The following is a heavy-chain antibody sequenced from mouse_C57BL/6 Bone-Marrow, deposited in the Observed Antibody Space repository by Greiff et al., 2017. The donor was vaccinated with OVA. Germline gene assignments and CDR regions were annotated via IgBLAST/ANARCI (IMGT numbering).Heavy chain of an antibody. CDR2: IYPGSGNT. CDR1: GYTFTDYY. J-gene: IGHJ3*01. V-gene: IGHV1-76*01. CDR3: ARYGNYFAWFAY. D-gene: IGHD2-1*01. Sequence: QVQLQQSGAELVRPGASVKLSCKASGYTFTDYYINWVKQRPGQGLEWIARIYPGSGNTYYNEKFKGKATLTAEKSSSTAYMQLSSLTSEDSAVYFCARYGNYFAWFAYWGQGTLVTVSA.